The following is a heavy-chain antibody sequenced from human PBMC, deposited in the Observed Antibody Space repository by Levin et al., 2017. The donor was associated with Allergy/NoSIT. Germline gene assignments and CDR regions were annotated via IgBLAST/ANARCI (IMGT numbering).Heavy chain of an antibody. Sequence: PGGSLRLSCAASGFTFSNAWMSWVRQAPGKGLEWVGRIKSKRDGETTDYAAPVKGRFTISRDDSKNTLFLQMNSLKTEDTAVYYCSTLNCIPEPDCWGQGTLVTVSS. J-gene: IGHJ4*02. V-gene: IGHV3-15*01. CDR2: IKSKRDGETT. D-gene: IGHD1-14*01. CDR3: STLNCIPEPDC. CDR1: GFTFSNAW.